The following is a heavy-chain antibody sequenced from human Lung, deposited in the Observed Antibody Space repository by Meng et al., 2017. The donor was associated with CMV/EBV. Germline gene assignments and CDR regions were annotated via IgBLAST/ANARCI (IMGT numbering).Heavy chain of an antibody. J-gene: IGHJ4*02. CDR3: ARNTYYYDSSGYYTDY. CDR1: GYTFTSYG. Sequence: VSXXVSCKGSGYTFTSYGISWVRQAPGQGLEWMGWISAYNGNTNYAQKLQGRVTMTTDTSTSTAYLELRSLRSDDTAVYYCARNTYYYDSSGYYTDYWGQGTMVTVSS. V-gene: IGHV1-18*01. D-gene: IGHD3-22*01. CDR2: ISAYNGNT.